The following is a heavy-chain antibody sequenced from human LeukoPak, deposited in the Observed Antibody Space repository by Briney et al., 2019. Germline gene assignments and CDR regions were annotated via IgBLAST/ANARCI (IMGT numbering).Heavy chain of an antibody. CDR3: ARQDIVVVPAALDYYYYMDV. J-gene: IGHJ6*03. D-gene: IGHD2-2*01. Sequence: SETLSLTCAVYGGSFSGYYWSWIRQPPGKGLEWIGEINHSGSTNYNPSLKSRVTISVDTSKNQFSLKLSSVTAADTAVYYCARQDIVVVPAALDYYYYMDVWGKGTTVTVSS. CDR1: GGSFSGYY. V-gene: IGHV4-34*01. CDR2: INHSGST.